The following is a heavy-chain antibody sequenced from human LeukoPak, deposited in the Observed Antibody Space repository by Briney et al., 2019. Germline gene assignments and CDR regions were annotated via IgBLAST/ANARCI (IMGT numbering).Heavy chain of an antibody. CDR1: GFTFSSYA. CDR3: VYLFRGWSRSTSGPCDY. J-gene: IGHJ4*02. D-gene: IGHD6-19*01. CDR2: ISGSGGST. Sequence: GGSLRLSCAASGFTFSSYAMSWVRQAPGKGLEWVSAISGSGGSTYYADSVKGRFTISRDNSKNTLYLQMNSLRAEDTAVYYCVYLFRGWSRSTSGPCDYWGQGTLVTVSS. V-gene: IGHV3-23*01.